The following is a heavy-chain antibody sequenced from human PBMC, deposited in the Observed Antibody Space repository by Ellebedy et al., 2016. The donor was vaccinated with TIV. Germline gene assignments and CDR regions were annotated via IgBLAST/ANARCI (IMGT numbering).Heavy chain of an antibody. V-gene: IGHV4-59*01. CDR1: GGSIGSYY. CDR2: LYNSGST. J-gene: IGHJ2*01. Sequence: MPSETLSLTCTVSGGSIGSYYWSWIRQPPGTGLEWFGYLYNSGSTDYNPSLKSRVAISVDTSKNQFSLKLSSVTAADTAVYYCARYDKGYFDPWGRGTLVTVSS. CDR3: ARYDKGYFDP. D-gene: IGHD3-22*01.